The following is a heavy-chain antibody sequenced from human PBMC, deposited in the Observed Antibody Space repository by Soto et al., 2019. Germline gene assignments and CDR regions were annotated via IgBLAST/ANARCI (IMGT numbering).Heavy chain of an antibody. Sequence: QVQLVESGGGLVKPGGSLRLSCAASGFTFSDYYMSWIRQAPGKGLEWVSYISSSSSYTNYADSVKGRFTISRDNAKNSLYLQMNSLRAEDTAVYYCARYCSSTSCYTHLDYWGQGTLVTVSS. CDR3: ARYCSSTSCYTHLDY. D-gene: IGHD2-2*02. CDR1: GFTFSDYY. V-gene: IGHV3-11*06. J-gene: IGHJ4*02. CDR2: ISSSSSYT.